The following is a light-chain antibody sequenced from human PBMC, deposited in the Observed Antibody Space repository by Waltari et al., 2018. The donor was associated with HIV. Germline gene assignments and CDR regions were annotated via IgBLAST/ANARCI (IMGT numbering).Light chain of an antibody. Sequence: SALPQPASVSGSPGQSLTLSCTGTRSAAGGYNYVSWYQQHPGKAPKLMIYEVSNRPSGVSNRFSGSKSGNTASLTISGLQAEDEADYYCSSYTSSSTPVVFGGGTKLTVL. CDR2: EVS. V-gene: IGLV2-14*01. J-gene: IGLJ2*01. CDR3: SSYTSSSTPVV. CDR1: RSAAGGYNY.